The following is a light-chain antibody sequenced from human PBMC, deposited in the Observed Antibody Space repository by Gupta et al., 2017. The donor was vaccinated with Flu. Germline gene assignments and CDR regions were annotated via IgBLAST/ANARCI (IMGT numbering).Light chain of an antibody. CDR2: DNN. CDR1: SYNIGNGF. Sequence: QSVLTQPPSVSAAPGQKVPISCSGTSYNIGNGFVSWYQHLPGTAPKFLIYDNNKRPSGIPDRFSGSKSGTSATLAITGLQTGDEADYYCGTWDDSLSAWVFGWGTKLTVL. J-gene: IGLJ3*02. V-gene: IGLV1-51*01. CDR3: GTWDDSLSAWV.